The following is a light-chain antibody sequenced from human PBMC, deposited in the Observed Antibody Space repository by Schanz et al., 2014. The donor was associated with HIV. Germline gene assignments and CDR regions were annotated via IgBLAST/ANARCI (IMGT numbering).Light chain of an antibody. J-gene: IGLJ3*02. CDR2: NTY. CDR3: QSYDSGLSGWV. V-gene: IGLV1-44*01. CDR1: SSDFKANA. Sequence: QSVLTQAPSASGTPGQRVTISCSGSSSDFKANAVLWYQQLPGAAPKLLIYNTYHRPSGVPDRFSGSGSDTSASLAISGLQAEDEADYYCQSYDSGLSGWVFGGGTKLTVL.